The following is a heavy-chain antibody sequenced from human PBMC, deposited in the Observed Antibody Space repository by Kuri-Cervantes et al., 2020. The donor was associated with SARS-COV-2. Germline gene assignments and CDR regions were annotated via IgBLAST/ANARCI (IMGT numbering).Heavy chain of an antibody. CDR1: GFTFSSYA. CDR2: ISYDGSNK. CDR3: AKNAGGWLYYFDY. J-gene: IGHJ4*02. V-gene: IGHV3-30*18. D-gene: IGHD3-10*01. Sequence: GESLKISCAASGFTFSSYAMHWVRQAPGKGLEWVAVISYDGSNKYYADSVKGRFTISRDNSKYTLYLQMNSLRAEDTAVYYCAKNAGGWLYYFDYWGQGTLVTVSS.